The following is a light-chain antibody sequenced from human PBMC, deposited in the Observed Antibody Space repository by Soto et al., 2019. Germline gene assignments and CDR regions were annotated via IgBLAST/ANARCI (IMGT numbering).Light chain of an antibody. V-gene: IGKV3-11*01. CDR2: DAS. Sequence: EIVLTQSPATLSLSPGERATLSCRASQSVSSYLAWYQQKPGQAPRLLIYDASNRATGIPARFSGSGSGTVFTLIISSLEPEDFAVYYCQQRSNWPLTFGPGTKVDIK. CDR1: QSVSSY. J-gene: IGKJ3*01. CDR3: QQRSNWPLT.